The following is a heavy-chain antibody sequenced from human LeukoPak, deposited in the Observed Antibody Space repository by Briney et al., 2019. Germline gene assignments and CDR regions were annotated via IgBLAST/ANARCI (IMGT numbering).Heavy chain of an antibody. Sequence: SSETLSLTCAVYGGSFSGYYWSWIRQPPGKGLEWIGEINHSGSTNYNPSLKSRVTISVDTSKNQFSLKLSSVTAADTAVYYCASPYSSGFNYYYGMDVWGQGTTVTVSS. J-gene: IGHJ6*02. CDR3: ASPYSSGFNYYYGMDV. D-gene: IGHD6-19*01. CDR1: GGSFSGYY. CDR2: INHSGST. V-gene: IGHV4-34*01.